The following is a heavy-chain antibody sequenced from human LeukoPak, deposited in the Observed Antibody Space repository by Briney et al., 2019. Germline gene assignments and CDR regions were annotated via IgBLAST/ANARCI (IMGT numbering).Heavy chain of an antibody. D-gene: IGHD6-13*01. J-gene: IGHJ4*02. CDR3: ARGLMMAVAGRGEFHY. CDR2: IYYSGST. V-gene: IGHV4-59*01. CDR1: GGSISSYY. Sequence: KSSETQSLTCSVSGGSISSYYWSWIRQPPGKGLEWSGYIYYSGSTNYNPSLKSRVTISVDTSKNQFSLKLSSVTAADTAVYYCARGLMMAVAGRGEFHYWGQGTLVTVSS.